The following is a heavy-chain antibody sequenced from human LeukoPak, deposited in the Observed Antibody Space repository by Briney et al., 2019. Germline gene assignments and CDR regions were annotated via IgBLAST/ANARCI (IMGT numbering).Heavy chain of an antibody. J-gene: IGHJ4*02. V-gene: IGHV5-51*01. CDR1: GYSFTNYW. Sequence: GESLKISFKGSGYSFTNYWIGWVRQMPGKGLECMGIIYPGDSDTRYSPSFQGQVTISADKSISTAYLQWSSLKASGTAMYYCARLGIVGATRNYFDYWGQGTLVTVSS. CDR2: IYPGDSDT. CDR3: ARLGIVGATRNYFDY. D-gene: IGHD1-26*01.